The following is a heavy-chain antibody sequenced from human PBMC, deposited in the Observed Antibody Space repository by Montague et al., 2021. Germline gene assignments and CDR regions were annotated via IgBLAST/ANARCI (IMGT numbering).Heavy chain of an antibody. CDR2: ITSDGSDT. J-gene: IGHJ5*01. D-gene: IGHD5-18*01. CDR1: GFSFSSLW. V-gene: IGHV3-74*01. Sequence: SLRLSCAVSGFSFSSLWMHLVRQAPGKGLVWVSQITSDGSDTNYADSAKGRFTISRDNAKSTLYLQMNSLRDEDTAVYYCVRDRPTAWFDSWGQGTLVTVSS. CDR3: VRDRPTAWFDS.